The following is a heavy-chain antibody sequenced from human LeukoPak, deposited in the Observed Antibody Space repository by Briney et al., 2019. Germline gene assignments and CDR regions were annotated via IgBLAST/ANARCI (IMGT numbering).Heavy chain of an antibody. CDR1: GGSISSYY. CDR2: IYYSGST. Sequence: SETLSLTCTVSGGSISSYYWSWIRQPPGKGLEWIGYIYYSGSTNYNPSLKSRVTISVDTSKNQFSLKLSSVTAADTAVYYCARGPGDWNVGVLYYYYGMDVWGQGTTVTVSS. J-gene: IGHJ6*02. D-gene: IGHD1-1*01. CDR3: ARGPGDWNVGVLYYYYGMDV. V-gene: IGHV4-59*01.